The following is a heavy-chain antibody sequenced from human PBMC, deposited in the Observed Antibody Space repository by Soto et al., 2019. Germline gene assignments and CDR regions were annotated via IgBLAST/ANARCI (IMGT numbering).Heavy chain of an antibody. V-gene: IGHV4-59*01. CDR3: ARVGDSGGY. Sequence: QVHLQESGPGLVKPSETLSLTCTVSGVSISNYYWSWIRQPPGKGLEWIGYIYYSGSPNYNPSLKSRLTISVDTSKNQFSLKLSSVTAADTAVYYCARVGDSGGYWGQGTLVTVSA. CDR2: IYYSGSP. CDR1: GVSISNYY. D-gene: IGHD3-10*01. J-gene: IGHJ4*02.